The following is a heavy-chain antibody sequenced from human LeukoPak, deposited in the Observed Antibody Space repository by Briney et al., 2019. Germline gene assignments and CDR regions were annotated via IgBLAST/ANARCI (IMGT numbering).Heavy chain of an antibody. J-gene: IGHJ4*02. CDR3: ARHEGSSWAGVASDY. Sequence: GEPLNTPCKGSGYSFTSYWIGWVRQLPGKGLEWMGVIYPGDSDTRYSPSFQGQVTISADKTISTAHLQWSTLQAADTAKYYVARHEGSSWAGVASDYWGQGTLVTVSS. V-gene: IGHV5-51*01. CDR1: GYSFTSYW. CDR2: IYPGDSDT. D-gene: IGHD5-12*01.